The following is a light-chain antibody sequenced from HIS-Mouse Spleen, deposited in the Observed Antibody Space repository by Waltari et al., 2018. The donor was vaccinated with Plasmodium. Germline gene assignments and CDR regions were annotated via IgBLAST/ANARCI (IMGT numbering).Light chain of an antibody. J-gene: IGKJ3*01. Sequence: EIVLTQSPATLSLSPGERATLSCRASQSVSSSLAWYQQKPGQAPRLLIYDASTRATGIPARFSGSGSGTDFTLTISSLQSEDFAVYYCQQYNNWSFTFGPGTKVDIK. CDR1: QSVSSS. CDR3: QQYNNWSFT. V-gene: IGKV3-11*01. CDR2: DAS.